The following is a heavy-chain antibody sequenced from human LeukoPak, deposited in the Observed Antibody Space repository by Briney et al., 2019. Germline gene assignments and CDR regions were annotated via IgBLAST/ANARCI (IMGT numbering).Heavy chain of an antibody. Sequence: PGGSLRLSCAASGFTFSSYAMSWVRQAPGKGLEWVANIKQDGSEKYYVDSVKGRFTISRDNAKNSLYLQMNSLRAEDTAVYYCARDLGYGDYVDAFDIWGQGTMVTVSS. CDR2: IKQDGSEK. CDR1: GFTFSSYA. J-gene: IGHJ3*02. V-gene: IGHV3-7*01. D-gene: IGHD4-17*01. CDR3: ARDLGYGDYVDAFDI.